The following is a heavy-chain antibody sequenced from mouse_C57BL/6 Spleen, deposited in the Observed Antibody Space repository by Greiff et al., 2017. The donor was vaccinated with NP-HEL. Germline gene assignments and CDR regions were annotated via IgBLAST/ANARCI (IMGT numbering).Heavy chain of an antibody. CDR2: IYPRSGNT. CDR1: GYTFTSYG. Sequence: QVQLQQSGAELARPGASVKLSCKASGYTFTSYGISWVKQRTGQGLEWIGEIYPRSGNTYYNERFKGKATLTADKSSSTAYMELRSLTSEDSAVYFCASSIYDGYYDYFDYWGQGTTLTVSS. V-gene: IGHV1-81*01. D-gene: IGHD2-3*01. CDR3: ASSIYDGYYDYFDY. J-gene: IGHJ2*01.